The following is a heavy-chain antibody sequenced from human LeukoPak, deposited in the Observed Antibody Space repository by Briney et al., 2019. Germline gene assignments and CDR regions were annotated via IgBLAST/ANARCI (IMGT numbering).Heavy chain of an antibody. D-gene: IGHD3-22*01. CDR3: ARGIANTYYYDSSGYYIGDAFDI. CDR1: GGSFSGYY. Sequence: SETLSLTCAVYGGSFSGYYWSWIRQPPGKGLEWIGEINHSGSTNYNPSLKSRVTISVDTSKNQFSLKLSSVTAADTAVYYCARGIANTYYYDSSGYYIGDAFDIWGQGTMVTVSS. V-gene: IGHV4-34*01. J-gene: IGHJ3*02. CDR2: INHSGST.